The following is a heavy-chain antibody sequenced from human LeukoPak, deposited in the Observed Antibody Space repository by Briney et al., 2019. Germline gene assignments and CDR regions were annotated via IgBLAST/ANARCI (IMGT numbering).Heavy chain of an antibody. D-gene: IGHD4-17*01. CDR3: ARDHSTVTTWVDY. V-gene: IGHV3-48*03. Sequence: GGSLRLSCAASGFTFSSYEMNWVRQAPGKGLEWVSYISSSGSTIYYADSVKGRFTISRDNAKNSMFLQMNSLRAEDTAVYYCARDHSTVTTWVDYWGQGTLVTVAS. CDR1: GFTFSSYE. CDR2: ISSSGSTI. J-gene: IGHJ4*02.